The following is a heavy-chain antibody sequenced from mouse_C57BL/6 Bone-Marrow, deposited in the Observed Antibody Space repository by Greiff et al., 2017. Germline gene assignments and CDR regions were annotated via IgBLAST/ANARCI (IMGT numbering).Heavy chain of an antibody. CDR3: ARLGPYDGFAY. CDR1: GNTFTSYW. J-gene: IGHJ3*01. V-gene: IGHV1-50*01. D-gene: IGHD2-12*01. CDR2: IDPSDSYT. Sequence: QVQLQQPGAELVKPGASVKLSCKASGNTFTSYWMQWVKQRPGQGLEWIGEIDPSDSYTNYNQKFKGKATLTVDTSSSTAYMQLSSLTSEDSAVYYCARLGPYDGFAYWGQGTLVTVSA.